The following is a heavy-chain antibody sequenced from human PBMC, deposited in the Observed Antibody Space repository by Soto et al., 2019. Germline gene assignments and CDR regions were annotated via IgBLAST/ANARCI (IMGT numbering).Heavy chain of an antibody. CDR2: ISGSGGST. V-gene: IGHV3-23*01. Sequence: GGSLRLSCTASGFTFGDYAMSWVRQAPGKGLEWVSAISGSGGSTYYADSVKGRFTISRDNSKNTLYLQMNSLRAEDTAVYYCAKDPGYSSSWSPGDNWFDPWGQGTLVTVSS. CDR1: GFTFGDYA. D-gene: IGHD6-13*01. CDR3: AKDPGYSSSWSPGDNWFDP. J-gene: IGHJ5*02.